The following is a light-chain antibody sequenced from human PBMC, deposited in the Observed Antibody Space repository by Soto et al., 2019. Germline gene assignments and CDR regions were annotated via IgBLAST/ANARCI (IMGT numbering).Light chain of an antibody. CDR1: SSDVGRYNY. Sequence: QSALTQPASVSGSPGQSITISCTGSSSDVGRYNYVSWYQQHPGTAPKLMIYGVSNRPSGVSNRFSGSKSGNTASLTISGLQAEDEADYYCSSYTGDSTVFGGGTKLTVL. J-gene: IGLJ2*01. V-gene: IGLV2-14*01. CDR3: SSYTGDSTV. CDR2: GVS.